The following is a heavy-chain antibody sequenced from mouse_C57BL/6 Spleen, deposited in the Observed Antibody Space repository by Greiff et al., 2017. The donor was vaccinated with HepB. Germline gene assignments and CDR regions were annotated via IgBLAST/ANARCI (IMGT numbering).Heavy chain of an antibody. D-gene: IGHD1-1*01. CDR3: ARYYYGYRRTLDY. CDR2: IYPGSGST. J-gene: IGHJ2*01. CDR1: GYTFTSYW. Sequence: QVQLQHSGAELVKPGASVKMSCKASGYTFTSYWITWVKQRPGQGLEWIGDIYPGSGSTNYNEKFKSKATLTVDTSSSTAYMQLSSLTSEDSAVYYCARYYYGYRRTLDYWGQGTTLTVSS. V-gene: IGHV1-55*01.